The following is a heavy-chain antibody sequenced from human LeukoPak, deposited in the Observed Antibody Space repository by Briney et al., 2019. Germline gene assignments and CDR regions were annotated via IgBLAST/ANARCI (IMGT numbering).Heavy chain of an antibody. CDR3: ARGPYDIVEVPAAIAFDY. D-gene: IGHD2-2*01. Sequence: GGSLRLSCAASGFTFSSYSMNWVRQAPGKGLEWVSSISSSSSYIYYADSVKGRFTISRDDAKNSLYLQMNSLRAEDTAVYYCARGPYDIVEVPAAIAFDYWGQGTLVTVSS. CDR2: ISSSSSYI. V-gene: IGHV3-21*01. J-gene: IGHJ4*02. CDR1: GFTFSSYS.